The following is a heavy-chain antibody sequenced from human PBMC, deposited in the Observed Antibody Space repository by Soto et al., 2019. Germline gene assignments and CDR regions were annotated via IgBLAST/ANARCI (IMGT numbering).Heavy chain of an antibody. CDR1: GYTFTSYD. V-gene: IGHV1-8*01. J-gene: IGHJ3*02. D-gene: IGHD1-1*01. CDR3: ATPSWRSNVAFDI. CDR2: MNPNSGNT. Sequence: VASVKVSCKASGYTFTSYDINWVRQATGQGLEWMGWMNPNSGNTGYAQKFQGRVTMTRNTSISTAYMELSSLRSEDTAVYYCATPSWRSNVAFDIWGQGTMVTVSS.